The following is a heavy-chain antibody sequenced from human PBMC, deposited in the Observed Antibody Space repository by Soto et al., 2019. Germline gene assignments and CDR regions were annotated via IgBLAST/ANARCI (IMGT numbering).Heavy chain of an antibody. CDR3: TTDVPGAGY. V-gene: IGHV3-15*01. Sequence: GTLRRSGTASGXTFSNSWMSWVRQATGKGLELVGRIKSKTDGGTTDYAAPVKGRVTISRDDSQNTLYMQMNSMKNEDTAVYYCTTDVPGAGYWGQGTLCTVSS. CDR2: IKSKTDGGTT. CDR1: GXTFSNSW. J-gene: IGHJ4*02.